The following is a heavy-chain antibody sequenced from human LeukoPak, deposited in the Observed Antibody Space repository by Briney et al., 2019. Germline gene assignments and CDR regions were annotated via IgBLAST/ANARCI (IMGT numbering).Heavy chain of an antibody. CDR1: GYTFTSYD. D-gene: IGHD3-16*01. Sequence: GASVKVSCKASGYTFTSYDISWVRQAPGQGLEWMGGIIPIFGTANYAQKFQGRVTITADKSTSTAYMELSSLRSEDTAVYYCARGMMYYYYYYMDVWGKGTTVTVPS. CDR3: ARGMMYYYYYYMDV. J-gene: IGHJ6*03. V-gene: IGHV1-69*06. CDR2: IIPIFGTA.